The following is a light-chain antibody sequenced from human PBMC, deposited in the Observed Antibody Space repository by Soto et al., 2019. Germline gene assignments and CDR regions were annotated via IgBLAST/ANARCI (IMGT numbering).Light chain of an antibody. Sequence: QSALTQPASVSGSPEQSITMSCSGTSEDVGGYNYVSWYQHHPGKAPKLLIYEVTNRPSGLSDRFSGSKSGNTASLTISGLQAEDEADYYCSSYTSSNTLVFGTGTKLTVL. CDR1: SEDVGGYNY. CDR3: SSYTSSNTLV. J-gene: IGLJ1*01. V-gene: IGLV2-14*01. CDR2: EVT.